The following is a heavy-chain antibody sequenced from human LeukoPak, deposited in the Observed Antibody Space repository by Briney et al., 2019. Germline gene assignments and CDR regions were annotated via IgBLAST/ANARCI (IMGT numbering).Heavy chain of an antibody. Sequence: PGGSLRLSGAASGFTFSNAWMSWVRQAPGKGLEWVGRIKSRTDGGTTDYAAPVKGRFAISRDDSKNMLYLQMSSLRTEDTAFYYCTTDRFVWGSYVAFDIWGQGTMVTVSS. D-gene: IGHD3-16*01. J-gene: IGHJ3*02. CDR1: GFTFSNAW. CDR3: TTDRFVWGSYVAFDI. CDR2: IKSRTDGGTT. V-gene: IGHV3-15*01.